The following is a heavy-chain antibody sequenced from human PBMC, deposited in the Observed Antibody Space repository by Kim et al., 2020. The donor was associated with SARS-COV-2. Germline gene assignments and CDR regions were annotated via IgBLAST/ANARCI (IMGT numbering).Heavy chain of an antibody. CDR3: AREAYYYGSGPGDAFDI. D-gene: IGHD3-10*01. CDR2: ISSTSSTI. CDR1: GFTFSSYY. J-gene: IGHJ3*02. Sequence: GGSLRLSCAASGFTFSSYYMSWVRQAPGKGLEWVSFISSTSSTIYYSDSVKGRFTISRDNAKNSLFLQMNSLRDEDTAVYFCAREAYYYGSGPGDAFDIWGQGTMVTVSS. V-gene: IGHV3-48*02.